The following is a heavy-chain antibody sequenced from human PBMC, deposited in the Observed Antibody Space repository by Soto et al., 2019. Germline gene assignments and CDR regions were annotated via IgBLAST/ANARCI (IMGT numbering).Heavy chain of an antibody. CDR2: IDHVGST. Sequence: SETLSLTCAFYGGSFSDYYSGWLRQPPGKGLEWIGEIDHVGSTMYNPSLKSRVTISVDTSKNQFSLKLSSLTAADTAVYYCARENSYFDYWGQGTLVTVSS. CDR3: ARENSYFDY. CDR1: GGSFSDYY. V-gene: IGHV4-34*01. J-gene: IGHJ4*02.